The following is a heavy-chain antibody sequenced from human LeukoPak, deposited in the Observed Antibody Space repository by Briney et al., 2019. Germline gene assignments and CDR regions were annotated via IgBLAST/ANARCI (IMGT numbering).Heavy chain of an antibody. CDR1: GFTFSSYG. J-gene: IGHJ4*02. D-gene: IGHD2-2*01. CDR2: ISSSGGTT. Sequence: GGSLRLSCAASGFTFSSYGMNWFRQAPGKGLEWVSGISSSGGTTLYADSVKGRFTISRDNSKNTLYLQMNSLRDEDTALYYCAKKVVPAGGVNYFDHWGQGTLVTVSS. V-gene: IGHV3-23*01. CDR3: AKKVVPAGGVNYFDH.